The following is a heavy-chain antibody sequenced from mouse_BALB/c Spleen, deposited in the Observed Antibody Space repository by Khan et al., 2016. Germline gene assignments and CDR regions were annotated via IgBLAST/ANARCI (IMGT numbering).Heavy chain of an antibody. CDR1: GYTFSNYW. D-gene: IGHD4-1*01. Sequence: QVRLQQSGAELMKPGASVKISCKATGYTFSNYWIEWVKQRPGHGLEWIGEILPRSGSTNFNENFKGKATFTADTSSNTAYMQLSSLPSEASAVYYCARPDRLGYCDYWGQGSSLTVSS. V-gene: IGHV1-9*01. CDR2: ILPRSGST. J-gene: IGHJ2*02. CDR3: ARPDRLGYCDY.